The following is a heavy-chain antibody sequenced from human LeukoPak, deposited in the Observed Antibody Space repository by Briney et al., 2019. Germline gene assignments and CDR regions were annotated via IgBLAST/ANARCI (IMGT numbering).Heavy chain of an antibody. CDR2: INHSGST. Sequence: PSETLSLTCAVYGGSFSVYYWSWIRQPPGKGLEWIGEINHSGSTNYNPSLKSLVTISVDTSKNQFSLKLSSVTAADTAVYYCARQTGSGLFSLPGGQGTLVTVSS. V-gene: IGHV4-34*01. CDR1: GGSFSVYY. J-gene: IGHJ4*02. CDR3: ARQTGSGLFSLP. D-gene: IGHD3-10*01.